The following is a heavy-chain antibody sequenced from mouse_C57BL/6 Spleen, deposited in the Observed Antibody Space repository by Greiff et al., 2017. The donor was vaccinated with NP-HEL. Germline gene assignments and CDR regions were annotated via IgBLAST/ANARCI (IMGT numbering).Heavy chain of an antibody. J-gene: IGHJ2*01. CDR3: ARPRDGYYYFDY. CDR1: GFTFSDYG. V-gene: IGHV5-17*01. CDR2: ISSGSSTI. Sequence: DVQLVESGGGLVKPGGSLKLSCAASGFTFSDYGMHWVRQAPEKGLEWVAYISSGSSTIYYADTVKGRFTISRDNAKNTLFLQMTSLRSEDTAMYYCARPRDGYYYFDYWGQGTTLTVSS. D-gene: IGHD2-3*01.